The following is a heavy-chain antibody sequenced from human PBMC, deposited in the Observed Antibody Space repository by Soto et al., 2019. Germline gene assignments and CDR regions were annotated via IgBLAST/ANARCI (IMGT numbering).Heavy chain of an antibody. J-gene: IGHJ6*02. CDR1: GFTFSSYA. Sequence: EVYLLESGGDWVQPGGSLRLSCAASGFTFSSYAMNWVRQAPGKGLEWVSTISDRGVSTHYADSVKGRFTISRDNAKNTLYMQMNSLTVEDTAVYFCAKKGSGYDVTLFYYFGLDVWGQGNTVTVSS. CDR3: AKKGSGYDVTLFYYFGLDV. V-gene: IGHV3-23*01. CDR2: ISDRGVST. D-gene: IGHD5-12*01.